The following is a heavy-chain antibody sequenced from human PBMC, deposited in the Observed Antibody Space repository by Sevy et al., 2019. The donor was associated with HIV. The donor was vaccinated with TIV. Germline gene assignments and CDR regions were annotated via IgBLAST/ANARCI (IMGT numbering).Heavy chain of an antibody. Sequence: GGCLRLSCAASGFTFSSYAMHWVRQAPGKGLEWVAVISYDGSNKYYADSVKVRFTISRDNSKNTLYLQMNGLRAEDTAVYYCARDLSGAAAGTYFDYWGQGTLVTVSS. V-gene: IGHV3-30-3*01. CDR2: ISYDGSNK. J-gene: IGHJ4*02. D-gene: IGHD6-13*01. CDR1: GFTFSSYA. CDR3: ARDLSGAAAGTYFDY.